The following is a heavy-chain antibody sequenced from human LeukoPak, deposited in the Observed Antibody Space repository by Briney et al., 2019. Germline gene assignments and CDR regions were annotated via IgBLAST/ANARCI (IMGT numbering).Heavy chain of an antibody. CDR2: IKSKTNGGTT. CDR1: GFAFNHAW. V-gene: IGHV3-15*01. Sequence: KTGGSLRLSCAASGFAFNHAWMSRVRQAPGKGLEWLGRIKSKTNGGTTDYAAPVKGRFTISRDDSKNTLYLQIDSLKTEDTAVYYCAWVGARYYFDYWGQGTLVTVSS. CDR3: AWVGARYYFDY. D-gene: IGHD1-26*01. J-gene: IGHJ4*02.